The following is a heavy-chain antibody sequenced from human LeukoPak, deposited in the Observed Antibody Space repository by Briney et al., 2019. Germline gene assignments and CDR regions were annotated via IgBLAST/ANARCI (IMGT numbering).Heavy chain of an antibody. CDR3: ARASNYYDSSGIPGY. CDR1: GFIFSNYG. Sequence: GGSLRLSCAASGFIFSNYGMHWVRQTPGKGLEWVAFIRYDGSNKYYADSVKGRFTISRDNSKNTLYVQMNSLRAEDTAVYYCARASNYYDSSGIPGYWGQGTLVTVSS. V-gene: IGHV3-30*02. D-gene: IGHD3-22*01. CDR2: IRYDGSNK. J-gene: IGHJ4*02.